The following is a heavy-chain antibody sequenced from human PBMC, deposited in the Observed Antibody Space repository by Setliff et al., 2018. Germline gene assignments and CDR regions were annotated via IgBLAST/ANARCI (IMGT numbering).Heavy chain of an antibody. V-gene: IGHV1-18*01. D-gene: IGHD3-3*01. CDR1: GYTFTSYG. CDR2: ISAYNGYT. CDR3: ASAQLDYNFWSGYYTPLPNFDY. J-gene: IGHJ4*02. Sequence: GASVKVSCKASGYTFTSYGISWVRQAPGQGLEWMGWISAYNGYTNYAQKLQGRVTMTTDTSTSTAYMELRSQRSDDTAVYYCASAQLDYNFWSGYYTPLPNFDYWGQGTLVTVSS.